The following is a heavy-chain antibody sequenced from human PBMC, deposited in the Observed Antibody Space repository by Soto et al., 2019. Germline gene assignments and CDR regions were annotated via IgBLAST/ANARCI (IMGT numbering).Heavy chain of an antibody. J-gene: IGHJ4*02. CDR3: CSLDDGQGY. CDR1: GYTFTNHH. V-gene: IGHV1-46*03. Sequence: QVQLAQSGAEVKKPGASVKVSCKASGYTFTNHHMHWVRQVPGEGLEWMGMINPRGGGTNYPQKFQGRFTTTRDTSTSTAYMEWSRLTYDDTALYYCCSLDDGQGYWGQGTLVTVSS. CDR2: INPRGGGT. D-gene: IGHD3-3*01.